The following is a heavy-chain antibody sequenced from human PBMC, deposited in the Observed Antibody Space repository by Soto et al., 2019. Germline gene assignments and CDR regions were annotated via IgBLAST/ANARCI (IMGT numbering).Heavy chain of an antibody. CDR2: INGDGSNT. CDR1: GFTFSSYW. Sequence: EVQLVESGGGLVQRGGSLRLSCAASGFTFSSYWVHWVRQVPGKGLVWVSRINGDGSNTGYADSVKGRFTISRDNAKKTVYLQMNSLRAEDTAVYYCARVLIEYVGSSLSIYGLDVWGQGTTVTVSS. D-gene: IGHD6-6*01. V-gene: IGHV3-74*01. CDR3: ARVLIEYVGSSLSIYGLDV. J-gene: IGHJ6*02.